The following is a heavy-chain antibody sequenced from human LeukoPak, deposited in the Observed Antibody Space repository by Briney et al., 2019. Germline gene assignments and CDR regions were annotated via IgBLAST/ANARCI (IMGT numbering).Heavy chain of an antibody. CDR3: ARRYSYGLFDY. Sequence: GESLKISCKGSGYSFTSYWIGWVRQMPGKGLEWMGIIYPGDSDTRYSPSFQGPVNISADKSISTAYMQWSSLKASDTAMYYCARRYSYGLFDYWGQGTLVTVSS. CDR2: IYPGDSDT. CDR1: GYSFTSYW. V-gene: IGHV5-51*01. D-gene: IGHD5-18*01. J-gene: IGHJ4*02.